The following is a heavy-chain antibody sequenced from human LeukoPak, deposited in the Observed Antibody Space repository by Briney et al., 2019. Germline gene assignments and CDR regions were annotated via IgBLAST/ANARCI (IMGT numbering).Heavy chain of an antibody. CDR2: ISFDGSNK. CDR3: AKDFQVGATDGGHCHAFDI. D-gene: IGHD1-26*01. V-gene: IGHV3-30*18. Sequence: GGSLRLSCADSGFTFSDYGIHWVRQAPGKGLEWVAVISFDGSNKYYADSVKGRFTISRDNSKNTLYLQMNSLRAEDTAVYYCAKDFQVGATDGGHCHAFDIWGQGTMVTVSS. CDR1: GFTFSDYG. J-gene: IGHJ3*02.